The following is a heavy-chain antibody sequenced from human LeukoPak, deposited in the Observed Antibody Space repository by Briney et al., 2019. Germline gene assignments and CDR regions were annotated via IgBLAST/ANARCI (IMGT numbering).Heavy chain of an antibody. J-gene: IGHJ4*02. V-gene: IGHV4-38-2*01. Sequence: SEILSLTCVVSGYSIRNGDYWGWIRQSPGKGLEWIASMYNSVSIHYNPSLKSRVTILVDTSKNEFSLKMRSVTAADTAVYYCARNSSSGFFDYWGQGTLATVSS. CDR3: ARNSSSGFFDY. D-gene: IGHD6-6*01. CDR2: MYNSVSI. CDR1: GYSIRNGDY.